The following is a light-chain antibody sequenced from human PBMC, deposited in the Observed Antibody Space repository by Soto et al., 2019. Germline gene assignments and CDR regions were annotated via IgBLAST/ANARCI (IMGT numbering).Light chain of an antibody. J-gene: IGKJ3*01. Sequence: EIVFTKSPATPFFSPGEKATPSRRASQRVNSYLAWYQQKPGQAPRLLIFDASNRATGIPAGFSGSGSGTDFTLTISSLEPEDFAVYYCQQRSNWPGFTFGPGTKVDIK. V-gene: IGKV3-11*01. CDR1: QRVNSY. CDR3: QQRSNWPGFT. CDR2: DAS.